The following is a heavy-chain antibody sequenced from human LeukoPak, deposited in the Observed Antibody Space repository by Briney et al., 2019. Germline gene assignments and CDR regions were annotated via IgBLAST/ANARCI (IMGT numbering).Heavy chain of an antibody. D-gene: IGHD6-6*01. CDR2: IYYSGST. J-gene: IGHJ4*02. V-gene: IGHV4-39*07. CDR3: ARYIAALYYFDY. Sequence: SETLSLTCTVSGGSINSSSYYWGWIRQPPVKGLEWIGSIYYSGSTYYNPSLKSRVTISVDTSKNQFSLKLSSVTAADTAVYYCARYIAALYYFDYWGQGTLVTVSS. CDR1: GGSINSSSYY.